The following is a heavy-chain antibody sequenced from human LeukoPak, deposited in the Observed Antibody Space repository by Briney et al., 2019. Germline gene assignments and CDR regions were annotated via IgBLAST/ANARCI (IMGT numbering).Heavy chain of an antibody. CDR2: IYHSGST. Sequence: SQTLSLTCAVSGGSISSGGYSWSWIRQPPGKGLEWIGYIYHSGSTYYNPSLKSRVTISVDRSKNQFSLKLSSVTAADTAVYYCARAGDFRGLYYFDYWGQGTLVTVSS. D-gene: IGHD3-10*01. CDR1: GGSISSGGYS. CDR3: ARAGDFRGLYYFDY. J-gene: IGHJ4*02. V-gene: IGHV4-30-2*01.